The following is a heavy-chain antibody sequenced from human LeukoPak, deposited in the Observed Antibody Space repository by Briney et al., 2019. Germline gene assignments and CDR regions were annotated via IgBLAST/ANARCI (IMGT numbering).Heavy chain of an antibody. V-gene: IGHV3-74*01. Sequence: PGGSLRLSCAASGFTFSRYWMHWVRQAPGQGLVWVSRINTDGDYTNYADSVKGRFTISRDNAKNTLCLQMYSLRAEDTAVYYCTRGIATADDYWGQGTLATVSS. D-gene: IGHD6-13*01. CDR2: INTDGDYT. CDR1: GFTFSRYW. J-gene: IGHJ4*02. CDR3: TRGIATADDY.